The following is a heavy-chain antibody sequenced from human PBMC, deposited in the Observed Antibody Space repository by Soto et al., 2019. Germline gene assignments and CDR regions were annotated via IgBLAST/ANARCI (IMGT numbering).Heavy chain of an antibody. CDR3: AKARWLQLEAYFDY. CDR2: ISGSGGST. J-gene: IGHJ4*02. CDR1: GFTFSSYA. D-gene: IGHD5-12*01. V-gene: IGHV3-23*01. Sequence: LRLSFAASGFTFSSYAMSWVRQAPGKGLEWVSAISGSGGSTYYADSVKGRFTISRDNSKNTLYLQMNSLRAEDTAVYYCAKARWLQLEAYFDYWGQGTLVTVSS.